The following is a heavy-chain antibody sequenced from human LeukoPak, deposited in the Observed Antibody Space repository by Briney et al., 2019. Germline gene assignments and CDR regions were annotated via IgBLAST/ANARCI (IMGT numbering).Heavy chain of an antibody. V-gene: IGHV3-23*01. CDR2: VSGSGDAT. D-gene: IGHD3-3*01. CDR3: ARDGMGFLEWLLDY. Sequence: PGGSLRLSCEVSGFTSGTNGLTYGLTWVRQAPGKGLEWVSSVSGSGDATYIADSVRGRFTISRDNSKNTLYLQMNSLRAEDTAVYYCARDGMGFLEWLLDYWGQGTLVTVSS. J-gene: IGHJ4*02. CDR1: GFTSGTNGLTYG.